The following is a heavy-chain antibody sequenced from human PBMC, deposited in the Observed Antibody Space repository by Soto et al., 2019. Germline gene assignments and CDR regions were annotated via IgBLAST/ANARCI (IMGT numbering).Heavy chain of an antibody. CDR1: GGSISSGGYS. V-gene: IGHV4-30-2*01. Sequence: TSETLSLTCAVSGGSISSGGYSWSWIRQPPGKGLEWIGYIYHSGSTYYNPSLKSRVTISVDRSKNQFSLKLSSVTAADTAVYYCARGEADDFWSGTAPWFDPWGQGTLVTVSS. D-gene: IGHD3-3*01. CDR2: IYHSGST. CDR3: ARGEADDFWSGTAPWFDP. J-gene: IGHJ5*02.